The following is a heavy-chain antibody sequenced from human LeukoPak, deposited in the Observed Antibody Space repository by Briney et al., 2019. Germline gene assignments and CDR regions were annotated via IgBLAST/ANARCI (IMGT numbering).Heavy chain of an antibody. CDR1: GFTFSSYA. CDR3: AAEHSSGLDY. Sequence: PGGSLRLSCAASGFTFSSYAMHWVRQAPGKGLEWVAVISYDGSNKYYADSVKGRFTISRDNSKNTLYLQMNSLRAEDTAVYYCAAEHSSGLDYWGQGTLVTVSS. D-gene: IGHD6-19*01. V-gene: IGHV3-30*04. J-gene: IGHJ4*02. CDR2: ISYDGSNK.